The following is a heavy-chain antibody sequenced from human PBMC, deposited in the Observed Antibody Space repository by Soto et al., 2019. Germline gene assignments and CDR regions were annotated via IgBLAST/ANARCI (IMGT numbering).Heavy chain of an antibody. J-gene: IGHJ5*02. V-gene: IGHV2-5*01. D-gene: IGHD6-6*01. Sequence: SGPALVNPTQTLTLTCTFSGFSLSTVGLGVGWIRQPPGKALQWLALIYWNGDKYYSPSLKSRLTITKDTSKNQVVLTMTDMDPVDAGTFFCAHKGKLVGDWFDPWSQGTQVTVYS. CDR3: AHKGKLVGDWFDP. CDR2: IYWNGDK. CDR1: GFSLSTVGLG.